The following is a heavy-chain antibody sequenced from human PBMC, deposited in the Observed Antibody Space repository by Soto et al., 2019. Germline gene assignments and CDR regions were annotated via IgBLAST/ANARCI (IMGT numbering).Heavy chain of an antibody. CDR3: ARLQVAWSVDY. J-gene: IGHJ4*02. D-gene: IGHD5-12*01. V-gene: IGHV5-51*01. Sequence: GESLKISCKGSGYSFTSYWISWVRQMPGKGLEWMGRIYPGDSDTNYSPSFQGQVTISADKSISTAYLQWSSLKASDTAMYYCARLQVAWSVDYWGQGTLVTVSS. CDR1: GYSFTSYW. CDR2: IYPGDSDT.